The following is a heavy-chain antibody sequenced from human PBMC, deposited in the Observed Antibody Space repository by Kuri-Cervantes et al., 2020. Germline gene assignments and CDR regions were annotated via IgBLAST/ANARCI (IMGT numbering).Heavy chain of an antibody. J-gene: IGHJ4*02. CDR1: GYTFTNYG. V-gene: IGHV1-18*01. CDR3: ARGSGSTSDY. Sequence: ASVKVSCKASGYTFTNYGISWVRQAPGQGLEWMGWISTYDGDTNYAQKFQGRVTMTRDTSISTAYMELSRLRSDDTAVYYCARGSGSTSDYWGQGTLVTVSS. D-gene: IGHD3-10*01. CDR2: ISTYDGDT.